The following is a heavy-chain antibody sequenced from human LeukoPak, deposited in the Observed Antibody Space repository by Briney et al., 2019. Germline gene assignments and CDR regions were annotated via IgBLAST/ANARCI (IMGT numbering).Heavy chain of an antibody. CDR2: FDPEDGET. CDR1: GGTFSSYA. J-gene: IGHJ4*02. Sequence: ASVKVSCKASGGTFSSYAICWVRQAPGQGLEWMGGFDPEDGETIYAQKFQGRVTMTEDTSTDTAYMELSSLRSEDTAVYYCATTRGGYSYGYKYWGQGTLVTVSS. D-gene: IGHD5-18*01. V-gene: IGHV1-24*01. CDR3: ATTRGGYSYGYKY.